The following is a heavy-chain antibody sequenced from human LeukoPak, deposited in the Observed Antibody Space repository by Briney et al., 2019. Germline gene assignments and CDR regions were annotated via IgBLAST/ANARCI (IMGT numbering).Heavy chain of an antibody. V-gene: IGHV5-10-1*01. CDR2: IDPSDSYT. CDR1: GSSSTSYW. D-gene: IGHD6-19*01. CDR3: ARQGGEHSSGPIDY. Sequence: GASLKISYKGSGSSSTSYWISWGRPMPGKGLGWMGRIDPSDSYTNYSPSFQGHVTISADKSISTAYLQWSSLKASDTALYYCARQGGEHSSGPIDYWGQGTLVTVSS. J-gene: IGHJ4*02.